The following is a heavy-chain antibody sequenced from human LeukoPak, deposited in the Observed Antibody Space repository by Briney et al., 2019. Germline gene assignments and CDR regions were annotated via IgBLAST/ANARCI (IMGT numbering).Heavy chain of an antibody. CDR1: GFTFSDHY. CDR3: TSPARSGYAFDI. V-gene: IGHV3-72*01. CDR2: IRNKASSYTT. D-gene: IGHD3-22*01. Sequence: GGSLRLSCEASGFTFSDHYMDWVRLAPGKGLEWVGRIRNKASSYTTDYAASVKARFTISRDDSKNSVNLQMNSLKTEDTAVYYCTSPARSGYAFDIWGQGTMVTVSS. J-gene: IGHJ3*02.